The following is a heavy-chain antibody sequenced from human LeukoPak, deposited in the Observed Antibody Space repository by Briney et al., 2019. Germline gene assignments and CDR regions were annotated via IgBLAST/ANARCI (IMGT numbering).Heavy chain of an antibody. D-gene: IGHD2-2*01. CDR1: GGSISSSSYY. CDR2: IYYSGST. V-gene: IGHV4-39*07. J-gene: IGHJ4*02. Sequence: PLETLSLTCTVSGGSISSSSYYWGWIRQPPGKGLEWIGSIYYSGSTYYNPSLKSRVTISVDTSKNQFSLKLSSVTAADTAVYYCASSSIVVVPAAIREYYFDYWGQGTLVTVSS. CDR3: ASSSIVVVPAAIREYYFDY.